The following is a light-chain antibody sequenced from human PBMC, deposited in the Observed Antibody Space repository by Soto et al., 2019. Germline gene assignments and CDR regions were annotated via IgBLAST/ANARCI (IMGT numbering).Light chain of an antibody. CDR2: GAS. CDR1: QSVSTK. J-gene: IGKJ2*01. Sequence: EIVLTQSPATLSVSPGERATLSCWASQSVSTKLAWYQQKPGQAPRLLIFGASTRATGVPARFSGSGSGTEFTLTISSLQSEDFAVYFCQQYNNWPPQYTFGQATKLEIK. CDR3: QQYNNWPPQYT. V-gene: IGKV3-15*01.